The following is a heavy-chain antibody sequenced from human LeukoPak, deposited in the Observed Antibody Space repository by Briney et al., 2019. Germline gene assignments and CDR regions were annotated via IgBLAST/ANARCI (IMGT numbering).Heavy chain of an antibody. CDR1: GGSVSSGSYY. D-gene: IGHD2-21*02. J-gene: IGHJ6*02. Sequence: SETLSLTCTVSGGSVSSGSYYWSWIRQPPGKGLEWIGYIYYSGSTNYNPSLKSRVTISVDTSKNQFSLKLSSVTAADTAVYYCARGLVVTAIPMTYYYYYYGMDVWGQGTTVTVSS. CDR2: IYYSGST. V-gene: IGHV4-61*01. CDR3: ARGLVVTAIPMTYYYYYYGMDV.